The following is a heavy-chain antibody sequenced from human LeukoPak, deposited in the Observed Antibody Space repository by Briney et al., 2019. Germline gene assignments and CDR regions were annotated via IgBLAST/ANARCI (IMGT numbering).Heavy chain of an antibody. Sequence: GGTLRLSCAASESTFNGSDVHWVRQASGKGLEWVGRIGTKANSYATTYGESVKGRFTVSRDDSKNTAYLQMNSLKIEDTAVYYCNYCFTSYCDSDVWGKGTTVIVSS. V-gene: IGHV3-73*01. D-gene: IGHD2-15*01. J-gene: IGHJ6*04. CDR2: IGTKANSYAT. CDR1: ESTFNGSD. CDR3: NYCFTSYCDSDV.